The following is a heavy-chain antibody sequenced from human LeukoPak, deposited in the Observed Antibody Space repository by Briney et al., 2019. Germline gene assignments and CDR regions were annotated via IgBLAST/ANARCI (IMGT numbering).Heavy chain of an antibody. CDR2: IIPILGIA. CDR1: GGTFSSYA. V-gene: IGHV1-69*04. J-gene: IGHJ4*02. CDR3: ARTPRLSVYYFDY. D-gene: IGHD2-15*01. Sequence: ASVKVSCKASGGTFSSYAISWVRQAPGQGLEWMGRIIPILGIANYAQKFQGRVTITADKSTSTAYMELSSLRSEDTAVYYCARTPRLSVYYFDYWGQGTLVTVSS.